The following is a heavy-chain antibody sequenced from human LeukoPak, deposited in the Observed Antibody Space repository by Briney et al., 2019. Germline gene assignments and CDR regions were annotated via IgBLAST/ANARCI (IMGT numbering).Heavy chain of an antibody. CDR3: ARDSSPDLATTYYEALDM. CDR2: INGDGDGK. J-gene: IGHJ3*02. Sequence: HPGGSLRLSCAGSGFSFRRFWITWVRQAPGRGLEWVANINGDGDGKRYADSVKDRFTISRDNARSLVFLQIHSLRDEDTALYYCARDSSPDLATTYYEALDMWGQGTMVTVSS. V-gene: IGHV3-7*01. D-gene: IGHD3-22*01. CDR1: GFSFRRFW.